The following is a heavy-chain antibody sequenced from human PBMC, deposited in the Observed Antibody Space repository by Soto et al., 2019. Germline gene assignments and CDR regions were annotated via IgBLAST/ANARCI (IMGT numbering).Heavy chain of an antibody. CDR3: TRHVDCSGGSCYSGYYYYMDV. V-gene: IGHV3-73*01. J-gene: IGHJ6*03. CDR2: IRSKPNTDAT. CDR1: GFTFSDSA. Sequence: EVQLVESGGGLVQPGGSLKLSCAATGFTFSDSAMHWVRQASGKGLEWVGRIRSKPNTDATAYAASVKGRFTISRDGSKNTAYMQMNSLKTEDTAVYYCTRHVDCSGGSCYSGYYYYMDVWGKGTKVTVSS. D-gene: IGHD2-15*01.